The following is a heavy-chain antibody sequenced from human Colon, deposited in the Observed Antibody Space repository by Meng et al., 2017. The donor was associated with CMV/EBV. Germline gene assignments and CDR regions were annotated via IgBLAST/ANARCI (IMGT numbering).Heavy chain of an antibody. J-gene: IGHJ6*02. CDR3: ARENTIFGVGYGMDV. V-gene: IGHV3-53*01. CDR1: GFTISMSH. Sequence: GESLKISCAASGFTISMSHMSWVRHRPGKGLEWVALLHRGGPTYYANSVKGRFTISRDNSKNTLYLHMDDVRGEDTAVYYCARENTIFGVGYGMDVWGQGTTVTVSS. D-gene: IGHD3-3*01. CDR2: LHRGGPT.